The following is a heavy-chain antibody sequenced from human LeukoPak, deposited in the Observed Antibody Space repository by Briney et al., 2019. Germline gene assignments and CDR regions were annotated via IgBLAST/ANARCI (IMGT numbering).Heavy chain of an antibody. J-gene: IGHJ4*02. CDR3: ARGKWELPDY. V-gene: IGHV1-2*02. CDR1: GYTFTGYY. CDR2: INPNSGGT. D-gene: IGHD1-26*01. Sequence: ASVKVSCKASGYTFTGYYMHWVRQAPGQGLEWMGWINPNSGGTKYEQKFQGRVTMTRDTSISTAYMELSRLRSDDTAVSYCARGKWELPDYWGQGTLVTVSS.